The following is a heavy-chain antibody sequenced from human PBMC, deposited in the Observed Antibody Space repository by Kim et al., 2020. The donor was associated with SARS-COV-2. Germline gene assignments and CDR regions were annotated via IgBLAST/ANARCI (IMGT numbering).Heavy chain of an antibody. J-gene: IGHJ4*02. V-gene: IGHV3-66*01. CDR3: ATNLAAAGVV. CDR2: IYSGDKT. Sequence: VSLRLSCAASGFTVSSNYMSWLRQAPGKGLEWLSVIYSGDKTYYVESVKGRLTISRDNSKNTLYLQMSSLRVEDTAVYYCATNLAAAGVVWGQGTLVTV. D-gene: IGHD6-13*01. CDR1: GFTVSSNY.